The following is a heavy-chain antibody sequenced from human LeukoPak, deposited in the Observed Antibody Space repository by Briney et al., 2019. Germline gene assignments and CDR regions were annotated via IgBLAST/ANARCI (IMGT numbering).Heavy chain of an antibody. V-gene: IGHV3-33*01. J-gene: IGHJ4*02. CDR1: GYSFSHYG. CDR2: IQSDGRIT. D-gene: IGHD6-19*01. Sequence: GGSLRLSCSGSGYSFSHYGMQWVSQAPGKGRGWVAGIQSDGRITYYGDSGEGRFTISRDNSKITLYLHMNTLGVEDTAVYYCARDTDGGWFQMDSWGQGTLVTVSA. CDR3: ARDTDGGWFQMDS.